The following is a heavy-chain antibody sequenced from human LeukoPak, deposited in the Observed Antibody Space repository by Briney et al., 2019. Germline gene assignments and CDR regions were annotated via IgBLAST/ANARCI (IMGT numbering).Heavy chain of an antibody. D-gene: IGHD6-25*01. CDR3: ARTHFSDDAFDI. Sequence: GGSLRLSCAASGFTFSSYSMNWVRQAPGKGLEWVSSISSSSSYIYYADSVKGRFTISRDNAKNSLYLQMNSLRAEDTAVYYCARTHFSDDAFDIWDQGTMVTVSS. J-gene: IGHJ3*02. CDR1: GFTFSSYS. CDR2: ISSSSSYI. V-gene: IGHV3-21*01.